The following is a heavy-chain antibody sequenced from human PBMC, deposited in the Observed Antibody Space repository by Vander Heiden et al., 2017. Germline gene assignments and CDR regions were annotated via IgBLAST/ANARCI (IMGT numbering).Heavy chain of an antibody. D-gene: IGHD1-26*01. J-gene: IGHJ4*02. V-gene: IGHV3-23*01. CDR2: ISASGGTT. CDR3: AKGPELGATLDY. CDR1: GFTFSNYA. Sequence: EVQLLESGGGLVQPGGSLRLSCSASGFTFSNYAMSGVREAPGKGLEWVSAISASGGTTYYADSVKGRFTISRDISKNTLYLQMNSLRAEDTAVYYCAKGPELGATLDYWGQGTLVTVSS.